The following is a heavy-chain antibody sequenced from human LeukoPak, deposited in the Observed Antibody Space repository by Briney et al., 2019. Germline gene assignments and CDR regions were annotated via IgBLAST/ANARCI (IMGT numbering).Heavy chain of an antibody. CDR3: AKTVGYSTGWGDYFDY. CDR1: GFTFSNCA. V-gene: IGHV3-23*01. Sequence: PGGSLRLFCAASGFTFSNCAMSWVRQAPGKGLEWVSAVSGSGSSTHYADSVKGRFAISRDNSKNTLYLQMNSLRAEDTAVYYCAKTVGYSTGWGDYFDYWGQGILVTVSS. CDR2: VSGSGSST. D-gene: IGHD5-24*01. J-gene: IGHJ4*02.